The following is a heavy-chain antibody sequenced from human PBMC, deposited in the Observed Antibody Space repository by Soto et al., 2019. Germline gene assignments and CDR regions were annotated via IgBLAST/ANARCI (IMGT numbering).Heavy chain of an antibody. CDR3: AKKNPHGDSNKAWLDP. Sequence: QVQLLQSGAELREPGSSVRVSCTPSGGTFVSSAFAWVRQAPGGKIEWMGGIIPILGSTKYAETFLGRLTIRADDSSRTAYLELSSLTFDDTAVYFCAKKNPHGDSNKAWLDPWGQGTLVTVST. D-gene: IGHD2-8*01. CDR2: IIPILGST. V-gene: IGHV1-69*01. J-gene: IGHJ5*02. CDR1: GGTFVSSA.